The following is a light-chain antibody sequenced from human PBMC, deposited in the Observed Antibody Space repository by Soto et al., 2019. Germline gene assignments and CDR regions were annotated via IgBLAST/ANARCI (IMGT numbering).Light chain of an antibody. CDR3: QQRSSWPIT. J-gene: IGKJ5*01. CDR2: DAS. CDR1: QSVSSSS. V-gene: IGKV3D-20*02. Sequence: EIVLTQSPATLSLSPGERATLSCRASQSVSSSSLAWYQQKPGQAPRLLMHDASNRATGIPDRFSGSGSGTDLNLTISRLEPEDFAVYYCQQRSSWPITFGQGTRLEIK.